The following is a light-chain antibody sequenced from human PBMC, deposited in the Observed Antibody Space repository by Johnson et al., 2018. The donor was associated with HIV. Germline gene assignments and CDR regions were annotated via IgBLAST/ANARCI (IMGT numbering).Light chain of an antibody. V-gene: IGLV1-51*01. CDR1: SSNIGNNY. CDR3: GTWDSSLSAWFYV. CDR2: DNN. J-gene: IGLJ1*01. Sequence: QSVLTQPPSVSAAPGQKVTISCSGSSSNIGNNYVSWYQHLPRTAPKLLIYDNNKRPSGIPDRFSGSKSGTSATLGITGLQTGDEADYYCGTWDSSLSAWFYVFGTGTKVTVL.